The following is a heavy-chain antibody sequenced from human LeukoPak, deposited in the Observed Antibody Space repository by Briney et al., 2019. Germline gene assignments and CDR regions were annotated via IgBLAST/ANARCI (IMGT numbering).Heavy chain of an antibody. CDR2: ISAYNGNT. D-gene: IGHD3-22*01. Sequence: ASVKVSCKASGYTFTSYGISWARQAPGQGLEWMGWISAYNGNTNYAQKLQGRVTMTTDTSTSTAYMELRSLRSDDTAVYYCARANYYDSSGYYPVVVGDLDYWGQGTLVTVSS. J-gene: IGHJ4*02. V-gene: IGHV1-18*01. CDR1: GYTFTSYG. CDR3: ARANYYDSSGYYPVVVGDLDY.